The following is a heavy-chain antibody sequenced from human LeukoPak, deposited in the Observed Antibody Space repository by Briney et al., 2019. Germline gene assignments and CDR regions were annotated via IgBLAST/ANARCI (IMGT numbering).Heavy chain of an antibody. V-gene: IGHV3-23*01. CDR2: ISASGDST. CDR3: AKDPSHGAFDI. CDR1: GFTFISYA. J-gene: IGHJ3*02. Sequence: PGGSLRLSCAASGFTFISYAMSWGRQAPEKGLEWVSAISASGDSTFYADSVKGRFTISRDNSKNTVYMQMNSLRAEDTAVYYCAKDPSHGAFDIWGQGTMITVSS.